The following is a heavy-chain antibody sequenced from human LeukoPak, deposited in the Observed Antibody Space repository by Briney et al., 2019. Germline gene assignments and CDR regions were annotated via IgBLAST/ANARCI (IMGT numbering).Heavy chain of an antibody. CDR3: AREAGTAAAAPLFDY. Sequence: PGGSLRLSCAASGFTFSSYAMHWVRQAPGKGLEWVAVISYDGSNKYYADSVKGRFTISRDNSKNTLYLQMNSLRAEDTAVYYCAREAGTAAAAPLFDYWGQGTLVTVSS. D-gene: IGHD6-13*01. CDR1: GFTFSSYA. V-gene: IGHV3-30*04. CDR2: ISYDGSNK. J-gene: IGHJ4*02.